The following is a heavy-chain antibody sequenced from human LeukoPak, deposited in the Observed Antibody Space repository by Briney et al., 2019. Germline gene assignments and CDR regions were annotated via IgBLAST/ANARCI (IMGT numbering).Heavy chain of an antibody. V-gene: IGHV3-30-3*01. Sequence: GGSLRLSCAASGFTFSSYAMHWVRQAPGKGLEWVAVISYDGSNKYYADSVKGRFTISRDSFKNTLYLQMDRLRAEDTAVYLCVKDGHCTTTTCSSHWFDPWGQGTRVTVSS. CDR1: GFTFSSYA. J-gene: IGHJ5*02. D-gene: IGHD2-2*03. CDR2: ISYDGSNK. CDR3: VKDGHCTTTTCSSHWFDP.